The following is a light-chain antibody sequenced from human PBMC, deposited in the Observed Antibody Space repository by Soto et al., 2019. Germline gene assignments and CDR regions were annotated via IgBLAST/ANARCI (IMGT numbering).Light chain of an antibody. V-gene: IGKV3-15*01. Sequence: EIGMTQAPATLSVSPGERATLSCRASQSVSSNLAWYQQKPCQAPRPLIYVASPRATGIPARFSVSGAGKEFTLTISSLQTEYFADYYSYQYNNWPPTFGQGIKLEIK. CDR2: VAS. CDR3: YQYNNWPPT. CDR1: QSVSSN. J-gene: IGKJ2*01.